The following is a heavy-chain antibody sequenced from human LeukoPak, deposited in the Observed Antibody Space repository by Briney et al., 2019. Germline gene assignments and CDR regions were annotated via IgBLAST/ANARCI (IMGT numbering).Heavy chain of an antibody. CDR3: ARGGGGSYLPDC. V-gene: IGHV3-13*01. J-gene: IGHJ4*02. Sequence: GGSLRLSCAASGFTFSSYDMHWVRQATGKGLEWVSAIGTAGDTYYPGSVKGRFTISRENARNSLYLQMNSLRAGDTAVYYCARGGGGSYLPDCWGQGTLVTVSS. D-gene: IGHD1-26*01. CDR1: GFTFSSYD. CDR2: IGTAGDT.